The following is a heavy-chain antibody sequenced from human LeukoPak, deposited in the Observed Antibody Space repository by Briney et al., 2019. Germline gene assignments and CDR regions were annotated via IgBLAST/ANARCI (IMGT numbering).Heavy chain of an antibody. Sequence: GASVKVSCKASGYTFTSYGISWVRQAPGQGLEWMGGIIPIFGTANYAQKFQGRVTITADESTSTAYMELSSLRSEDTAVYYCARDYYYDSSGYPESGDYWGQGTLVTVSS. J-gene: IGHJ4*02. CDR3: ARDYYYDSSGYPESGDY. CDR1: GYTFTSYG. V-gene: IGHV1-69*13. CDR2: IIPIFGTA. D-gene: IGHD3-22*01.